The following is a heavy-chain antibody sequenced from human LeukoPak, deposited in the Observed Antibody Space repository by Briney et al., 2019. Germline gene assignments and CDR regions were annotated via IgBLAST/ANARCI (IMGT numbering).Heavy chain of an antibody. D-gene: IGHD3-22*01. V-gene: IGHV3-30*02. CDR2: IRYDGSNK. CDR3: ATVGDYYDSSGYYYWVPVDY. CDR1: GFTFSSYG. J-gene: IGHJ4*02. Sequence: PGGSLRLSCAASGFTFSSYGMHWVRQAPGKGLEWVAFIRYDGSNKYYADSVKGRFTISRGNSKNTLYLQMNSLRAEDTAVYYCATVGDYYDSSGYYYWVPVDYWGQGTLVTVSS.